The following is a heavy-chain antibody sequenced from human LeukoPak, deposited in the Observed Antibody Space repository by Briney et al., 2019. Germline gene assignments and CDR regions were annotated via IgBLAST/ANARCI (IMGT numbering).Heavy chain of an antibody. CDR1: GFTFSTYW. CDR3: ARDSGSGSYSGY. CDR2: INPDGSGT. Sequence: GGSLRLSCAASGFTFSTYWMHWVRQGPGKGLVWVSRINPDGSGTSHADSVKGRFTISRDNAKNTLYLQMNSLRAEDTAVYYCARDSGSGSYSGYWGLGTLVTVSS. D-gene: IGHD3-10*01. V-gene: IGHV3-74*01. J-gene: IGHJ4*02.